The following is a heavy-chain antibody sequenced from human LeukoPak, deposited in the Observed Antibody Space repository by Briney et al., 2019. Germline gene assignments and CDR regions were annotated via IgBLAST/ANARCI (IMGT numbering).Heavy chain of an antibody. D-gene: IGHD3-16*02. V-gene: IGHV4-34*01. CDR1: GGSFSGYY. CDR3: ARDSEYYDYVWGSYRSYYFDY. CDR2: INHSGST. J-gene: IGHJ4*02. Sequence: SETLSLTCAVYGGSFSGYYWSWIRQPPGKGLEWIGEINHSGSTNYNPSLKSRVTMSVDTSKNQFSLKLSSVTAADTAVYYCARDSEYYDYVWGSYRSYYFDYWGQGTLVTVPS.